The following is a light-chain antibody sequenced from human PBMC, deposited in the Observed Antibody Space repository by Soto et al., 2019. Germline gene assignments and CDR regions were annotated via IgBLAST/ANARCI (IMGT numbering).Light chain of an antibody. CDR1: SGHSSYI. J-gene: IGLJ3*02. V-gene: IGLV4-60*02. CDR3: ETWDSNTRV. CDR2: VEGSGSY. Sequence: QSALTQSSSASASLGSSVKLTCTLRSGHSSYIIAWHQQQAGKAPRYLMKVEGSGSYNKGSGVPDRFSGSSSGADRYLTISNLQFEDEADYYCETWDSNTRVFGGGTKLTVL.